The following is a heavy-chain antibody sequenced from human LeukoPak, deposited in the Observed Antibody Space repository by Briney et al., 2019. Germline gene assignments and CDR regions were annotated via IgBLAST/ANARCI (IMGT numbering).Heavy chain of an antibody. CDR1: GFTFSSYA. D-gene: IGHD2-8*01. CDR3: AKDLDGGYGVSAY. Sequence: GGSPRLSCAASGFTFSSYAMSWVRQAPGKGLEWVSAISGSGGSTYYADSVKGRFTISRDNSKNTLYLQMNSPRAEDTAVYYCAKDLDGGYGVSAYWGQGTLVTVSS. V-gene: IGHV3-23*01. J-gene: IGHJ4*02. CDR2: ISGSGGST.